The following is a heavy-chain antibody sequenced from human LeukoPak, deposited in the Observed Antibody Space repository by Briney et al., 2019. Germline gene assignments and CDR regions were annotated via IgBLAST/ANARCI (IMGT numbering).Heavy chain of an antibody. V-gene: IGHV3-30*04. CDR3: ARGSSWYGDPRGFDN. CDR2: ISYDGSNK. J-gene: IGHJ4*02. Sequence: GRSLRLSCAASGFTFSSYAMHWVRQAPGKGLEWMAVISYDGSNKDYADSVKGRFTISRDNSNLTMYLQINSLRSEDTAVYHCARGSSWYGDPRGFDNWGQGALVTVSS. D-gene: IGHD4-17*01. CDR1: GFTFSSYA.